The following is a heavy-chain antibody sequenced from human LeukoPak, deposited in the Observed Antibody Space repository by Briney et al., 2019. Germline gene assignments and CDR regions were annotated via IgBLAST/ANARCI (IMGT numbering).Heavy chain of an antibody. Sequence: GGSLRLSCAASGFTFSSYSMNWVRQAPGKGLEWVSSISSSSSYIYYADSVRGRFTISRDIAKNSLYLQMNSLRAEDTAVYYCARLMDWNDEFDYWGQGTLVTVSS. J-gene: IGHJ4*02. CDR3: ARLMDWNDEFDY. D-gene: IGHD1-1*01. CDR1: GFTFSSYS. V-gene: IGHV3-21*01. CDR2: ISSSSSYI.